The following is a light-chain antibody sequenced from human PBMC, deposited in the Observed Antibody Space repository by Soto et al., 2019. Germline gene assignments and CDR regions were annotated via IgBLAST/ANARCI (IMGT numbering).Light chain of an antibody. Sequence: EIVMTPSPATLSVSPGERATLSCRASQSVSSSYLAWYQQKPGQAPRLLIYGASSRATGIPDRFSGSGSGTDFTLTISRLEPEDFAVYYCQQYGSSLPITFGQGTRLEI. CDR1: QSVSSSY. J-gene: IGKJ5*01. V-gene: IGKV3-20*01. CDR2: GAS. CDR3: QQYGSSLPIT.